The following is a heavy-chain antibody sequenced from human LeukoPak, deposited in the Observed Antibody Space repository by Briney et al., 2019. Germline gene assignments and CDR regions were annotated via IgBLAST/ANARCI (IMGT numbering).Heavy chain of an antibody. CDR2: ISSSGSTI. J-gene: IGHJ4*02. CDR3: ARNPDLGYCSGGSCYPYYFDY. CDR1: GFTFSDYY. V-gene: IGHV3-11*01. D-gene: IGHD2-15*01. Sequence: GGSLRLSCAASGFTFSDYYMSWIRQAPGKGLEWVSYISSSGSTIYYADSVKGRFTISRDNAKNSLYLQMNSLRAEDTAVYYCARNPDLGYCSGGSCYPYYFDYWGQGTLVTVSS.